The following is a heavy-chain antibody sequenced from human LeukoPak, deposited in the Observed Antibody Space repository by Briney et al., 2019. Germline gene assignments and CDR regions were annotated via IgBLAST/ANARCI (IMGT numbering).Heavy chain of an antibody. D-gene: IGHD5-18*01. CDR2: IHPKSGDT. CDR3: SRGSGISYGGIDY. CDR1: GYTFTGYY. V-gene: IGHV1-2*02. J-gene: IGHJ4*02. Sequence: ASVKVSCKASGYTFTGYYLHWVRQAPGQGLEWMGWIHPKSGDTRYAQKFLGRVTLTRDTSTTIVYMELKWLTSDDTAVYYCSRGSGISYGGIDYWGQGTLVTVSS.